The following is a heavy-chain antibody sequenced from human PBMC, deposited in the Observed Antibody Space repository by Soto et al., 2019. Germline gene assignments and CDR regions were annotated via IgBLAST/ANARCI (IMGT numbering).Heavy chain of an antibody. V-gene: IGHV2-5*02. CDR1: FHLKNSGVG. J-gene: IGHJ4*02. CDR2: LYWDDDK. Sequence: FHLKNSGVGVGWIRQPPGKALEWLALLYWDDDKRYSPSLKSRLTITKDTSKNQVVLTMTNMDPVDTATYYCAHRFLKGYCSGGSCYTAGPYFDYWGQGTLVTVSP. D-gene: IGHD2-15*01. CDR3: AHRFLKGYCSGGSCYTAGPYFDY.